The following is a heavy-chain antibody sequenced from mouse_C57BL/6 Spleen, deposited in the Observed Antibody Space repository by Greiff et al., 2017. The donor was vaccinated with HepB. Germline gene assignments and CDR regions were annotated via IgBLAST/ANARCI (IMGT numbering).Heavy chain of an antibody. CDR1: GYTFTSYT. J-gene: IGHJ4*01. D-gene: IGHD1-1*01. Sequence: VQLVESGAELARPGASVKMSCKASGYTFTSYTMHWVKQRPGQGLEWIGYINPSSGYTKYNQKFKDKATLTADKSSSTAYMQLSSLTSEDSAVYYCARGSTGAMDYWGQGTSVTVSS. CDR3: ARGSTGAMDY. V-gene: IGHV1-4*01. CDR2: INPSSGYT.